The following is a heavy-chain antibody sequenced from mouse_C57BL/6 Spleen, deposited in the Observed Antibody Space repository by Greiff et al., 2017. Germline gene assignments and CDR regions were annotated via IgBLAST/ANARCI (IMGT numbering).Heavy chain of an antibody. CDR3: ARDGNYPAIDY. CDR2: IDPSDSET. J-gene: IGHJ2*01. Sequence: QVQLQQPGAELVRPGSSVKLSCKASGYTFTSYWMHWVKQRPIQGLEWIGNIDPSDSETHYNQKFKDKATLTVDKSSSTAYMQLSSLTSEDSAVYYCARDGNYPAIDYWGQGTTLTVSS. D-gene: IGHD2-1*01. CDR1: GYTFTSYW. V-gene: IGHV1-52*01.